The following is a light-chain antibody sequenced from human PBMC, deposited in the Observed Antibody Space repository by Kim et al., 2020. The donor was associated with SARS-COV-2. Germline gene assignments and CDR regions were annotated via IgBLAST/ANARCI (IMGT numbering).Light chain of an antibody. CDR1: QSLTRCC. Sequence: SPADRAPLPCRAGQSLTRCCLAWYQQKPGQSPRLVIYGATTRATGIPDRFSGSRSGTEFTLTISRLEPEDFAVYYCQQYSNSPRTFGQGTKVDIK. V-gene: IGKV3-20*01. J-gene: IGKJ1*01. CDR3: QQYSNSPRT. CDR2: GAT.